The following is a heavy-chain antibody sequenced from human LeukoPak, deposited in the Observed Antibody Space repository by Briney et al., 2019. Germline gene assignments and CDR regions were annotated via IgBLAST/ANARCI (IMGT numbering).Heavy chain of an antibody. J-gene: IGHJ4*02. CDR1: GFAFSSYA. D-gene: IGHD3-22*01. CDR2: ISGSGGST. Sequence: GGSLRLSCAASGFAFSSYAMSWVRQAPGKGLEWVSGISGSGGSTYYADSVKGRFTISRDNSKNTQYLQMTSLRAEDTAVYYCAKDQVWIVVGSFDYWGQGTLVTVSS. V-gene: IGHV3-23*01. CDR3: AKDQVWIVVGSFDY.